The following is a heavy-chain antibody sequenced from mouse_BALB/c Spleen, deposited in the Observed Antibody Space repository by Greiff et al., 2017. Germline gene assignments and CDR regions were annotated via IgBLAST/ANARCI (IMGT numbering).Heavy chain of an antibody. J-gene: IGHJ4*01. CDR3: GREVSLHYAMDY. CDR1: GYSFTGYT. CDR2: INPYNGDT. V-gene: IGHV1-37*01. D-gene: IGHD2-14*01. Sequence: VQLQQSGPELVKPGASMKISCKASGYSFTGYTMNWVKQSHGKNLEWIGLINPYNGDTFYNQKFKGKATLTVDKSSSTAHMELLSLTSEDSAVYYCGREVSLHYAMDYWGQGTSVTVSS.